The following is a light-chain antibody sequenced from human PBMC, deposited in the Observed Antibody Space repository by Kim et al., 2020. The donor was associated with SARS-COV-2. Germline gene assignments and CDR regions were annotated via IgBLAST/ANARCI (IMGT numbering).Light chain of an antibody. CDR2: SDT. CDR1: SSNIGGNT. Sequence: ELTQPPSASGTPGQRVTISCSGSSSNIGGNTVNWYQQLPGTAPKLLIYSDTQRPSGVPDRISGSKSGTSASLAISGLQSEDEADYYCAAWDDSLNPHVIFGGGTQLTVL. V-gene: IGLV1-44*01. J-gene: IGLJ2*01. CDR3: AAWDDSLNPHVI.